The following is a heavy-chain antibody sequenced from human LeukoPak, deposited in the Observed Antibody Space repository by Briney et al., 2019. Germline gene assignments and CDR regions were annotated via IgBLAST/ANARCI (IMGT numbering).Heavy chain of an antibody. CDR1: GFTFSNAW. CDR3: IREAGDSRGYFPHYYYYYYMDV. D-gene: IGHD3-22*01. V-gene: IGHV3-15*01. Sequence: GSLRLPCAASGFTFSNAWMSWVGQAPGKGREWCGLIKSKTEGGTIDYAAHVKGRFTIYRDDSKNTLYLQMSSMKTEDTAVYYCIREAGDSRGYFPHYYYYYYMDVWGKGTTVTVSS. CDR2: IKSKTEGGTI. J-gene: IGHJ6*03.